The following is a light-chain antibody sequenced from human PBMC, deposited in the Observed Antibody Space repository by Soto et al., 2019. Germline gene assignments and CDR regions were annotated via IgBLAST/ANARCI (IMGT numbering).Light chain of an antibody. CDR1: QSIGND. Sequence: AIQMAQSPSSLSFSVGDRVTLSCRASQSIGNDVGWFQQKPGKAPKLLIYAAANIHSGVPTRFSGSSSGTYSTTTISILPHEDSATYCWLQSHNYPLSFGGGTKVEIK. J-gene: IGKJ4*01. V-gene: IGKV1-6*02. CDR3: LQSHNYPLS. CDR2: AAA.